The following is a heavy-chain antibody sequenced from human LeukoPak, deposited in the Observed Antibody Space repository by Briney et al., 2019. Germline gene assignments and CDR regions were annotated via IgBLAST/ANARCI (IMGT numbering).Heavy chain of an antibody. Sequence: GGSVRLSCAASGFTFSSYEMNWVRQAPGKGLEWVSYISSSGSTIYYADSVKGRFTISRDNAKNSLYLQMNSLRAEDTAVYYCARAGPYDYVWGSYRYSPPIGDYWGQGTLVTVSS. D-gene: IGHD3-16*02. CDR2: ISSSGSTI. J-gene: IGHJ4*02. CDR3: ARAGPYDYVWGSYRYSPPIGDY. CDR1: GFTFSSYE. V-gene: IGHV3-48*03.